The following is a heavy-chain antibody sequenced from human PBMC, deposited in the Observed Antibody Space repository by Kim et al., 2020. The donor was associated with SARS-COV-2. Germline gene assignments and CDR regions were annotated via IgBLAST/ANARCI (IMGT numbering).Heavy chain of an antibody. J-gene: IGHJ6*02. D-gene: IGHD6-6*01. CDR3: ARDLSIVHPPSPQGSSDPPSPNYGMDV. CDR2: INPSGGST. CDR1: GYTFTSYY. Sequence: ASVKVSCKASGYTFTSYYMHWVRQAPGQGLEWMGIINPSGGSTSYAQKFQGRVTMTRDTSTSTVYMELSSLRSEDTAVYYCARDLSIVHPPSPQGSSDPPSPNYGMDVWGQGTTVTVSS. V-gene: IGHV1-46*01.